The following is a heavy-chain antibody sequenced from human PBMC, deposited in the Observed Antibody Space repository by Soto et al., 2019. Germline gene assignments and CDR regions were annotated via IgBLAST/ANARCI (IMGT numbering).Heavy chain of an antibody. D-gene: IGHD2-15*01. Sequence: EVQLVESGGGLVQPGGSLRLSCAASGFTFSSYWMHWVRQAPGKGLVWVSRINSDGSSTSYAYSVKGRFTIYRENAKNTLSLQMNSLRAEDTAVYYCLRTTLVVAAVTREAYWGKGTLVPVSS. CDR3: LRTTLVVAAVTREAY. CDR2: INSDGSST. CDR1: GFTFSSYW. J-gene: IGHJ4*02. V-gene: IGHV3-74*01.